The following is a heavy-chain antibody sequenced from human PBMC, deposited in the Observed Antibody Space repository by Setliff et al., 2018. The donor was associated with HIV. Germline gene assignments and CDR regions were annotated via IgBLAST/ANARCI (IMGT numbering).Heavy chain of an antibody. J-gene: IGHJ4*02. V-gene: IGHV4-34*01. D-gene: IGHD6-13*01. CDR3: ARGPVYSSTIDY. Sequence: SETLSLTCDVYGGSFSGYYWSWIRQPPGKGLGWIGESNHSGSTNYNPSLKSRVTISVDTSKRQFSLKLSSVTAADTAVFYCARGPVYSSTIDYWGQGTLVTVSS. CDR2: SNHSGST. CDR1: GGSFSGYY.